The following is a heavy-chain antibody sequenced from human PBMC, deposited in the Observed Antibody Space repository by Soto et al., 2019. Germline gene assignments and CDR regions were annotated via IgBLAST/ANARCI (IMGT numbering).Heavy chain of an antibody. D-gene: IGHD3-3*01. CDR1: GFTFDDYG. Sequence: GGSLRLSCAASGFTFDDYGMSWVRQAPGKGLEWVSGINWNGGSTGYADSVKGRFTISRDNAKNSLYLQMNSLRAEDTAWYHCARSSGFWSGYSNAFDIWGQGTMVTVSS. CDR2: INWNGGST. J-gene: IGHJ3*02. V-gene: IGHV3-20*01. CDR3: ARSSGFWSGYSNAFDI.